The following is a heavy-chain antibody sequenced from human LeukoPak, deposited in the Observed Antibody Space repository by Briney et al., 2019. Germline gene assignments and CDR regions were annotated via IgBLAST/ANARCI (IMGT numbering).Heavy chain of an antibody. CDR2: IIPILGIA. D-gene: IGHD2-21*02. CDR3: ARDWEYCGGDCYTFDAFDI. J-gene: IGHJ3*02. V-gene: IGHV1-69*04. Sequence: ASVKVSCKASGGTFSSYAISWVRQAPGQGLEWMGRIIPILGIANYAQKFQGRVTITADKSTSTAYMELGSLRSEDTAVYYCARDWEYCGGDCYTFDAFDIWGQGTMVTVSS. CDR1: GGTFSSYA.